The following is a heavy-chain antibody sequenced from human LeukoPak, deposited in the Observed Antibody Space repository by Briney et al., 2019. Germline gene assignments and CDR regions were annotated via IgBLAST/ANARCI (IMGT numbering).Heavy chain of an antibody. Sequence: PSETLSLTCTVSGGSISSYYWSWIRQPPGKGLEWIGYIYYSGSTNYNPSLKSRVTISVDTSKNQFTLKLTSVTAADTAVYYCARSPSALWFGEPSNYYFYYYMDVWGKGTTVTISS. V-gene: IGHV4-59*12. J-gene: IGHJ6*03. CDR2: IYYSGST. CDR1: GGSISSYY. D-gene: IGHD3-10*01. CDR3: ARSPSALWFGEPSNYYFYYYMDV.